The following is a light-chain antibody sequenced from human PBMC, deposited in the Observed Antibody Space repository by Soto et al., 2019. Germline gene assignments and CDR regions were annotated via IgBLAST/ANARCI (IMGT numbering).Light chain of an antibody. V-gene: IGLV2-8*01. Sequence: QSALTQPPSASGSPGQSVAISCTGTASDIGGYTFVSWYQQHPGKAPKLLIYDVNKRPSGVPDRFSGSKSGNTASLTVSGLQAEYEADYYCSAHGGTNPYVFGTGTKVTVL. CDR1: ASDIGGYTF. CDR3: SAHGGTNPYV. J-gene: IGLJ1*01. CDR2: DVN.